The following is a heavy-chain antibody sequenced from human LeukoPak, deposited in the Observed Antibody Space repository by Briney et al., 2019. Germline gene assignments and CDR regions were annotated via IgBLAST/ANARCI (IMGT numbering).Heavy chain of an antibody. CDR1: GGSISSSSYY. V-gene: IGHV4-39*01. CDR2: IYYSGST. J-gene: IGHJ4*02. CDR3: ARRLSSGWYKY. D-gene: IGHD6-19*01. Sequence: PSETLSLTCTVSGGSISSSSYYWGWIRQPPGKGLEWIGSIYYSGSTYYNPSLKSRVTISVDTSKNQFSLKLSSVTAADTAVYYCARRLSSGWYKYWGQGTLVTVSS.